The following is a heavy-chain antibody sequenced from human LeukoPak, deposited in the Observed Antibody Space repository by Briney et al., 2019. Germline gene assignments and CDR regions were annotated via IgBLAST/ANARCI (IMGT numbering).Heavy chain of an antibody. V-gene: IGHV1-2*06. CDR2: INPNSGGT. Sequence: ASVKVSCKASGYTFTGYYMHWVRQAPGQGLEWMGRINPNSGGTNYAQKFQGRVTTTRDTSINTTYMELSRLRSDDTAVYYGARSGRGYKDYWGQGTLVTVSS. CDR3: ARSGRGYKDY. J-gene: IGHJ4*02. D-gene: IGHD5-18*01. CDR1: GYTFTGYY.